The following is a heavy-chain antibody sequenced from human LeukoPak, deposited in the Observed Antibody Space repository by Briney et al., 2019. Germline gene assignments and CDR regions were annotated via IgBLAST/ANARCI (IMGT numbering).Heavy chain of an antibody. CDR1: GFTVSNNY. CDR2: IYSGGST. Sequence: GGSLRLSCAASGFTVSNNYMSWVRQAPGKGLEWVSVIYSGGSTYYADPVKGRFTISRDKSKNTLYLQMNSLRAEDTAIYYCAKDMAEYNSNWNPLDSWGQGTLVTVSS. V-gene: IGHV3-53*01. J-gene: IGHJ4*02. D-gene: IGHD1-1*01. CDR3: AKDMAEYNSNWNPLDS.